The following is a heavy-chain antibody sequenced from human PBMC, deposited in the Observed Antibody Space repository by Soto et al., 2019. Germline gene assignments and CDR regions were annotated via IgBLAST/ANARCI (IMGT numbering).Heavy chain of an antibody. Sequence: QLQLQESGSGLVKPSQTLSLTCAVSGGSISSGGYSWSWIRQPPGKGLEWIGYIYHSGSTYYNPSPKSLVTTSVDSSKNQFSLTLSSVTAAVTAVYYCARGEPVVNDYWGQGTLVTVSS. J-gene: IGHJ4*02. CDR2: IYHSGST. V-gene: IGHV4-30-2*01. CDR3: ARGEPVVNDY. CDR1: GGSISSGGYS. D-gene: IGHD3-22*01.